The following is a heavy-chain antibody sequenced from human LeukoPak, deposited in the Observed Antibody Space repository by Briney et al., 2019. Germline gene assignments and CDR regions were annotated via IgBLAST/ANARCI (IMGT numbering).Heavy chain of an antibody. CDR3: AKDHDIVATTFDY. CDR2: ISGSGGST. D-gene: IGHD5-12*01. J-gene: IGHJ4*02. CDR1: GFTFSTAW. Sequence: GGSLRLSCAASGFTFSTAWMSWVRQAPGKGLEWVSAISGSGGSTHYADSVKGRFTISRDNSKNTLYLQMNSLRAEDTAVYYCAKDHDIVATTFDYWGQGTLVTVSS. V-gene: IGHV3-23*01.